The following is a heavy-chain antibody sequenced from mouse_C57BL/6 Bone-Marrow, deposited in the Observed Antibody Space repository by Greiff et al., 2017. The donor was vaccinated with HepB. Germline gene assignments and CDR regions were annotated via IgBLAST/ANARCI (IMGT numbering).Heavy chain of an antibody. CDR1: GFTFSDYG. J-gene: IGHJ1*03. V-gene: IGHV5-17*01. D-gene: IGHD1-1*01. CDR2: ISSGSSTI. Sequence: EVHLVESGGGLVKPGGSLKLSCAASGFTFSDYGMHWVRQAPEKGLEWVAYISSGSSTIYYADTVKGRFTISRDTAKNTLFLQMTSLRSEDTAMYYCARDYYGSSYWYFDVWGTGTTVTVSS. CDR3: ARDYYGSSYWYFDV.